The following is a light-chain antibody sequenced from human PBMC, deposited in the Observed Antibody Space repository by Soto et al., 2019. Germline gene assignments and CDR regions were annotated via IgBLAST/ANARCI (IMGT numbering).Light chain of an antibody. CDR2: AAS. Sequence: DIELTPGASFLSASVGDRVTITCRASQGISSYLAWYQQKPGKAPKLLIYAASTLQSGVPSRFSGSGSGTEFTLTISSLQPEDFATYYCQQLNSYPFFGPGTKVYI. CDR1: QGISSY. V-gene: IGKV1-9*01. CDR3: QQLNSYPF. J-gene: IGKJ3*01.